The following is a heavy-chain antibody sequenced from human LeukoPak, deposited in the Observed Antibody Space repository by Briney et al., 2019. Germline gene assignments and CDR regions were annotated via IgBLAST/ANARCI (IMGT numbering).Heavy chain of an antibody. D-gene: IGHD1-7*01. CDR1: GFTFSSYA. V-gene: IGHV3-30*04. CDR3: TREGMGTTFSAWFDP. Sequence: RGSLRLSCAASGFTFSSYAMHWVRQAPGKGLEWVAVISYDGSNKYYADSVKGRFTVSRDNSKNTLYLQVNSLRVEDTAVYYCTREGMGTTFSAWFDPWGQGTLVTVP. CDR2: ISYDGSNK. J-gene: IGHJ5*02.